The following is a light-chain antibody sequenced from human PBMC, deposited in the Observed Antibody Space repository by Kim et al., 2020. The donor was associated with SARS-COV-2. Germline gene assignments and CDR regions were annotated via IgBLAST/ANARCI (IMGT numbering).Light chain of an antibody. CDR1: QSVSSN. V-gene: IGKV3-15*01. Sequence: VSPGERATLSCRASQSVSSNLAWYQQKPGQAPRLLIYGASTRATGIPARFSGSGSGTEFTLTISSLQSEDFAVYYCQQYNDWPPTFGQGTKVDI. CDR3: QQYNDWPPT. CDR2: GAS. J-gene: IGKJ1*01.